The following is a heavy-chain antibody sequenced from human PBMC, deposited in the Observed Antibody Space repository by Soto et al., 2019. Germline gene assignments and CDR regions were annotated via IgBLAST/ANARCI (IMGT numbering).Heavy chain of an antibody. CDR1: GGSFSGYY. CDR2: INHSGST. Sequence: SETLSLTCAVYGGSFSGYYWSWIRQPPGKGLEWIGEINHSGSTNYNPSLKSRVTISVDTSKNQFSLKLSSVTAADTAVYYCARGGVIVVVPALPASWFDPWGQGTLVTVSS. D-gene: IGHD2-2*01. J-gene: IGHJ5*02. V-gene: IGHV4-34*01. CDR3: ARGGVIVVVPALPASWFDP.